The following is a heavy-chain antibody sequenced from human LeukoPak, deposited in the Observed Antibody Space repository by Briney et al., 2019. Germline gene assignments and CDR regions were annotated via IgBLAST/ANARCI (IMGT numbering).Heavy chain of an antibody. D-gene: IGHD3-10*01. CDR1: GFTFSNHA. J-gene: IGHJ4*02. V-gene: IGHV3-48*01. Sequence: GGSLRLSCAASGFTFSNHAMSWVRQAPGKGLEWVSYMSSSGRSIYYADSVKGRFTISRDKAQNSLYLQMNSLRAEDTAVYYCARSGTGVFDFWGQGTLVTVSS. CDR2: MSSSGRSI. CDR3: ARSGTGVFDF.